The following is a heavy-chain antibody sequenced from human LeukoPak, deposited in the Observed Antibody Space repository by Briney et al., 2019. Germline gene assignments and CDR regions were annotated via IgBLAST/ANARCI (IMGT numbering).Heavy chain of an antibody. CDR3: ARVRAGYYDPYYFDY. D-gene: IGHD3-22*01. Sequence: ASVKVSCKASGYTFTSYGISWVRQAPGQGLEWMGIINPSGGSTSYAQKFQGRVTMTRDTSTSTVYMELSSLRSEDTAVYYCARVRAGYYDPYYFDYWGQGTLVTVSS. J-gene: IGHJ4*02. CDR2: INPSGGST. V-gene: IGHV1-46*01. CDR1: GYTFTSYG.